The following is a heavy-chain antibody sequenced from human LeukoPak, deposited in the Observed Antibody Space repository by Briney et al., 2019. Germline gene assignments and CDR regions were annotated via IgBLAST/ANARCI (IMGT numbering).Heavy chain of an antibody. D-gene: IGHD3-22*01. CDR2: IYYSGST. J-gene: IGHJ6*03. CDR3: TRGSIAYYYMDV. CDR1: GGSISSGSYY. V-gene: IGHV4-61*10. Sequence: SETLSLTCTVSGGSISSGSYYWSWIRQPAGKGLEWIGNIYYSGSTNYNPSLKSRVTISVDTSKNQFSLKLSSVTAADTAVYYCTRGSIAYYYMDVWGKGTTVTISS.